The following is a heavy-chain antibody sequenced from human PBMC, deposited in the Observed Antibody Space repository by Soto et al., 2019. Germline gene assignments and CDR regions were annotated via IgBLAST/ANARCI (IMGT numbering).Heavy chain of an antibody. Sequence: EVQLVESGGGLVKPGGSLRLSCAASGFTFSSYSMNWVRQAPGKGLEWVSSISSSSSYIYYADSVKGRFTICRDNAKTSLYLQMNSLRAEDTAVYYCARDGQIRCGGSCPAYWGQGTLVTVSS. J-gene: IGHJ4*02. CDR2: ISSSSSYI. D-gene: IGHD2-15*01. V-gene: IGHV3-21*01. CDR3: ARDGQIRCGGSCPAY. CDR1: GFTFSSYS.